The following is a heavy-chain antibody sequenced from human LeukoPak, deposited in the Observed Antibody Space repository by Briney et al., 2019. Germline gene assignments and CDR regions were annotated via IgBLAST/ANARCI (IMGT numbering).Heavy chain of an antibody. D-gene: IGHD6-6*01. V-gene: IGHV3-23*01. J-gene: IGHJ4*02. CDR2: ISGSGGST. CDR1: GFTFSSYA. Sequence: GGSLRLSCAASGFTFSSYAMSWVRQAPGKGLEWVSAISGSGGSTYYADSVKGRFTISRDNSKNTLYLQMNSLRAEDTAVYYCAKGLPTYPYSSSSGEYYFDYWGQGTLVTVSS. CDR3: AKGLPTYPYSSSSGEYYFDY.